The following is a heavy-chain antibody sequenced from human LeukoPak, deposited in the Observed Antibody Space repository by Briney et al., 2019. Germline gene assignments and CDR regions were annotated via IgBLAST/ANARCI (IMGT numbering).Heavy chain of an antibody. D-gene: IGHD4-17*01. V-gene: IGHV3-21*01. CDR1: GFTFSSYS. CDR2: ISSSSSYI. Sequence: KPGGALRLSCAASGFTFSSYSMNWVRQAPGKGLEWVSSISSSSSYIYYADAVKGRFTISRDNAKNSLYLQMNSLRAEDTAVYYCARDDNDYGDYVGPDAFDIWGQGTMVTVSS. J-gene: IGHJ3*02. CDR3: ARDDNDYGDYVGPDAFDI.